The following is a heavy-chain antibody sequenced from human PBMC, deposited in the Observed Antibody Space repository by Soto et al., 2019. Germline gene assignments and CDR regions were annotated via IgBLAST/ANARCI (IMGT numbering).Heavy chain of an antibody. D-gene: IGHD3-22*01. Sequence: EVQLVPSGAEVKKPGDSLKISCKGSGDSFNYYWIAWVRQMPGKGLEWMGIIYHGDSDTRYIPSFQGQVTISADKSSYTAYLQWSSLKASDTAMYYCARSDYDSSADFGQTGTFDYWGQGTRVTVSS. V-gene: IGHV5-51*01. J-gene: IGHJ4*02. CDR2: IYHGDSDT. CDR3: ARSDYDSSADFGQTGTFDY. CDR1: GDSFNYYW.